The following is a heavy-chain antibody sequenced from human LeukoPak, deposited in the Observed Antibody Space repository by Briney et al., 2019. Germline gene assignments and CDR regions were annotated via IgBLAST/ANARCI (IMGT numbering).Heavy chain of an antibody. CDR3: TKGAVGQLPHPLYFDL. CDR1: GFTFSNYW. V-gene: IGHV3-74*01. CDR2: INGDGRST. J-gene: IGHJ2*01. Sequence: GSLRLSCAASGFTFSNYWMHWVRQAPTKGLVWVSRINGDGRSTNYADSVKGRFTISRDNAKNTLYLQMNSLRVEDTAIYHCTKGAVGQLPHPLYFDLWCRGTQVTVSS. D-gene: IGHD2-2*01.